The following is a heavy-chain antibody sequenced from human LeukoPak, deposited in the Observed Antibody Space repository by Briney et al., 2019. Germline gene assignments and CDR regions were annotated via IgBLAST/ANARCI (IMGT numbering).Heavy chain of an antibody. Sequence: SETLSLTCSVSGGSISTYYWSWIRQPPGKGLEWIGYIYYSGRTNYNPSLKTRVTMSVDTSKNQFSLKPSSVTAADTAVYYCARDNGYYTGGIFDYWGQGALVTVAS. CDR1: GGSISTYY. V-gene: IGHV4-59*01. J-gene: IGHJ4*02. CDR3: ARDNGYYTGGIFDY. CDR2: IYYSGRT. D-gene: IGHD3-3*01.